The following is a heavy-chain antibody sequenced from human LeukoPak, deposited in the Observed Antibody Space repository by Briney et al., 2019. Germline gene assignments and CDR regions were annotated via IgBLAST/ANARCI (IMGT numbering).Heavy chain of an antibody. CDR3: AREHYYGSGPYSRLYYYYGMDV. J-gene: IGHJ6*02. Sequence: SCKASGYTFTGYYMHWVRQAPGKGLEWVAVISYDGSNKYYADSVKGRFTISRDNSKNTLYLQMNSLRAEDTAVYYCAREHYYGSGPYSRLYYYYGMDVWGQGTTVTVSS. V-gene: IGHV3-30-3*01. D-gene: IGHD3-10*01. CDR2: ISYDGSNK. CDR1: GYTFTGYY.